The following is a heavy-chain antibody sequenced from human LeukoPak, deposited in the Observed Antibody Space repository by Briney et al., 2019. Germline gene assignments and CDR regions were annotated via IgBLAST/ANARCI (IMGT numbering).Heavy chain of an antibody. D-gene: IGHD2-8*02. J-gene: IGHJ5*02. V-gene: IGHV1-18*01. CDR2: ISAYNGNT. Sequence: GASVKGSCKASVYTFTSYGISWVGQAPGQGLEWMGWISAYNGNTNYAQKLQGRVTMTTDTSTSTAYMGLRSLRSDDTAVYYCARVAVVSTYNWFDPWGQGTLVTVSS. CDR1: VYTFTSYG. CDR3: ARVAVVSTYNWFDP.